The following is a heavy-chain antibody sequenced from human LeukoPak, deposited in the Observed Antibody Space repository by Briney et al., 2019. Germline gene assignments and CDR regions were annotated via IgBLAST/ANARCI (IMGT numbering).Heavy chain of an antibody. CDR1: GGSFSGYY. CDR2: INHSGST. CDR3: ARGPTYYYDSSGYYFRAKAYYYYYMDV. V-gene: IGHV4-34*01. J-gene: IGHJ6*03. D-gene: IGHD3-22*01. Sequence: PSETLSLTCAVYGGSFSGYYWSWIRQPPGKGLEWIGEINHSGSTNYNPSLKSRVTISVDTSKNQFSLKLSSVTAADTAVYYCARGPTYYYDSSGYYFRAKAYYYYYMDVWGKGTTVTVSS.